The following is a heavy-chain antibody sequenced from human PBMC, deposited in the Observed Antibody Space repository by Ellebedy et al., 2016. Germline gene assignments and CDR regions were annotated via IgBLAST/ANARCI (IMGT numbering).Heavy chain of an antibody. CDR1: GGTFSSYA. Sequence: ASVKVSCKASGGTFSSYAISWVRQAPGQGLEWMGRIIPILSITNYAQKFQGRVTITADKSTSTAYMELSSRRSEDTAIYYCARAPPPRGDRSADAFDIWGQGTMVTVST. V-gene: IGHV1-69*04. D-gene: IGHD7-27*01. CDR2: IIPILSIT. J-gene: IGHJ3*02. CDR3: ARAPPPRGDRSADAFDI.